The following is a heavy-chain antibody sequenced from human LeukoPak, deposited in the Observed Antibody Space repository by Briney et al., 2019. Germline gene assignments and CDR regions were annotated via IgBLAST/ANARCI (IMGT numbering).Heavy chain of an antibody. V-gene: IGHV3-23*01. D-gene: IGHD3-10*01. CDR3: AKDAVYGSGSPYAFDI. CDR2: ISGSGGST. J-gene: IGHJ3*02. CDR1: GFTFSSYA. Sequence: GRSLRLSCAASGFTFSSYAMSWVRQAPGKGLEWVSAISGSGGSTYYADSVKGRFTISRDNSKNTLYLQMNSLRAEDTAVYYCAKDAVYGSGSPYAFDIWGQGTMVTVSS.